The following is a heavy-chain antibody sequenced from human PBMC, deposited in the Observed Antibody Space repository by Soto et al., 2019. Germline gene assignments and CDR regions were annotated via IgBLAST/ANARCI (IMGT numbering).Heavy chain of an antibody. J-gene: IGHJ5*02. D-gene: IGHD1-26*01. Sequence: PGGSLRLCCTASKFTFSRYWMHWVRQTPGKGLMWVSRINTDGSRTTYADSVKGRFTISRDNAKNTVFLDMNSLRAEDTAVYYCARVASGSYDWFDPWGQGTLVTVSS. V-gene: IGHV3-74*03. CDR1: KFTFSRYW. CDR2: INTDGSRT. CDR3: ARVASGSYDWFDP.